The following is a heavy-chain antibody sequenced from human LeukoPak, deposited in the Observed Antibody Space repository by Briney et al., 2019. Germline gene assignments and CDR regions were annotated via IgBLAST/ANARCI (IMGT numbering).Heavy chain of an antibody. D-gene: IGHD3-10*01. Sequence: ASVKVSCKASGYTFTSYAMHWVRQASGQRLEWMGWISAYNGNTNYAQKLQGRVTMTTDTSTSTAYMELRSLRSDDTAVYYCARGWFGELIPYYWGQGTLVTVSS. CDR2: ISAYNGNT. J-gene: IGHJ4*02. V-gene: IGHV1-18*01. CDR3: ARGWFGELIPYY. CDR1: GYTFTSYA.